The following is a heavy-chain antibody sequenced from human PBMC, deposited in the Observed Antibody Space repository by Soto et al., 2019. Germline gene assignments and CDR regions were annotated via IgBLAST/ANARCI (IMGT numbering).Heavy chain of an antibody. CDR3: ATPPGPDCGDYEGDWFDP. CDR1: GFTFSSYA. J-gene: IGHJ5*02. D-gene: IGHD4-17*01. V-gene: IGHV3-23*01. Sequence: PGGSLRLSCAASGFTFSSYAMSWVRQAPGKGPEWVSAISGSGGSTYYADSVKGRFTISRDNSKNTLYLQMNSLRAEDTAVYYCATPPGPDCGDYEGDWFDPWGQGTLVTVSS. CDR2: ISGSGGST.